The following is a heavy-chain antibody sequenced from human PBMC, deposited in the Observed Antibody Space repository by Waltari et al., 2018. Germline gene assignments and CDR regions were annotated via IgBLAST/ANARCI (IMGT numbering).Heavy chain of an antibody. V-gene: IGHV3-33*01. J-gene: IGHJ4*02. CDR2: IWYDGSNK. Sequence: QVQLVESGGGVVQPGRSLRLSCAASGFTFSSYGMHWVRQAPGKGLEGVAGIWYDGSNKYYADSVKGRFTISRDNSKNTLYLQMNSLRAEDTAVYYCARDTPQGRYDILTGILDYWGQGTLVTVSS. CDR1: GFTFSSYG. CDR3: ARDTPQGRYDILTGILDY. D-gene: IGHD3-9*01.